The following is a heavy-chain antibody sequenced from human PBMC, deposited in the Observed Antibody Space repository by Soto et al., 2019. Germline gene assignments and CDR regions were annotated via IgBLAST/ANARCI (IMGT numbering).Heavy chain of an antibody. CDR1: GYTFTSYG. V-gene: IGHV1-18*01. Sequence: GASVKVSCKASGYTFTSYGISWVRQAPGQGLEWMGWISAYNGNTNYAQKLQGRVTMTTDTSTSTAYMELRSLRSDDTAVYYCARPRYSSSWYSFYYFDYWGQGTLVTVSS. D-gene: IGHD6-13*01. J-gene: IGHJ4*02. CDR3: ARPRYSSSWYSFYYFDY. CDR2: ISAYNGNT.